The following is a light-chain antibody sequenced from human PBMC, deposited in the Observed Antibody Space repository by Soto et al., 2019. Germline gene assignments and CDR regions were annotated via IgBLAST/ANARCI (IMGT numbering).Light chain of an antibody. CDR3: QSYDSSLSGSVV. CDR1: SSNIGAGYD. CDR2: ANT. Sequence: QSVLTQPPSVSGAPGQRVTISCTGSSSNIGAGYDVHWYQQLPGTAPKLLIYANTNRPSGVPDRFSGSKSGTSASLAITGVQAEDEADYYCQSYDSSLSGSVVFGGGTKLTVL. J-gene: IGLJ2*01. V-gene: IGLV1-40*01.